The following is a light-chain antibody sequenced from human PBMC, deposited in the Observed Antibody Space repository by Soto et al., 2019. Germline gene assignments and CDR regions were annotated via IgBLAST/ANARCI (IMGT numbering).Light chain of an antibody. CDR3: QQYKNWPWT. J-gene: IGKJ1*01. CDR1: ESVSSK. Sequence: EIVMTQSPATLSVSPGETATLSCRASESVSSKFAWHQQKPGQAPRLLIYGASTRATGIPARFSGSGSGTEFTLTISSLQSEDFAVYYCQQYKNWPWTFGQGTKVEVQ. CDR2: GAS. V-gene: IGKV3-15*01.